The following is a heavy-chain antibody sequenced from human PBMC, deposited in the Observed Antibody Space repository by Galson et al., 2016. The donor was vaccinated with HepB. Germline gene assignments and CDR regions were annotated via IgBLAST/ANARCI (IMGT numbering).Heavy chain of an antibody. CDR3: AKERLVRRILDH. J-gene: IGHJ4*02. D-gene: IGHD1-1*01. Sequence: SLRLSCAASGFVFSNFGLSWVRQAPGKGLEWVASISTRRTTYYSDSVQGRFTISRDNSNNTLYLQMNSLRAEDTAVYYCAKERLVRRILDHWGQGTLLTVSS. CDR2: ISTRRTT. CDR1: GFVFSNFG. V-gene: IGHV3-23*01.